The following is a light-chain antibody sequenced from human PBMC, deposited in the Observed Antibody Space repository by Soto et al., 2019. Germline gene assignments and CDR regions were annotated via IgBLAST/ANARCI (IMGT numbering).Light chain of an antibody. CDR1: GSDVGHYNY. CDR2: EVN. V-gene: IGLV2-14*01. CDR3: SSYTRNSTYV. Sequence: QSVLTQPASVSGSPGQSITISCTGTGSDVGHYNYVSWYQQYPGKAPKLMIYEVNNRPSGVSNRFSGSKSGNTASLTISGLQPEDEADYYCSSYTRNSTYVFGTGTKVTVL. J-gene: IGLJ1*01.